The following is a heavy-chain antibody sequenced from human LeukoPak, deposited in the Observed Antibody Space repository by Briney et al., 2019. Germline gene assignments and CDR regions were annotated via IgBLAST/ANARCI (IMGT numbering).Heavy chain of an antibody. Sequence: GSLRLSCAATGFTFSRYWMSWVRQAPGKRLEWVANIKQDGGEIYYVDSVKGRFTISRDNAKNSLFLQMNSLRAEDTAVYYCARDKIEGPTLFDYWGQGTLVTVSS. V-gene: IGHV3-7*01. CDR2: IKQDGGEI. CDR1: GFTFSRYW. J-gene: IGHJ4*02. CDR3: ARDKIEGPTLFDY.